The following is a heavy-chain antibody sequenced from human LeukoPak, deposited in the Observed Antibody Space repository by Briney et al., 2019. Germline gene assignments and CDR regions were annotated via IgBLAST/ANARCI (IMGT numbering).Heavy chain of an antibody. CDR3: ARAFSYGYSPSDY. CDR1: GGSFSGYY. D-gene: IGHD5-18*01. Sequence: SETLSLTCAVYGGSFSGYYWSLIRQPPGKGLEWIGEINHSGSTNYNPSLKSRVTISVDTSKNQFSLKLSSVTAADTAVYYCARAFSYGYSPSDYWGQGTLVTVSS. V-gene: IGHV4-34*01. CDR2: INHSGST. J-gene: IGHJ4*02.